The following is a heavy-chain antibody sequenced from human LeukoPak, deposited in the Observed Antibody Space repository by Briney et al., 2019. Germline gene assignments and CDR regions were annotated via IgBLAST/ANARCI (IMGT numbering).Heavy chain of an antibody. J-gene: IGHJ6*02. Sequence: TETLSLTCTVSGGSISSYYWSWIRQPPGGGLEWIGYIYYSGSTNYNPSLKRRVTISLDTSKSQFSLKLRSVTAADTAVYYCARSGLDSRYYFGMDVWGQGTTVTISS. CDR3: ARSGLDSRYYFGMDV. D-gene: IGHD5-12*01. CDR2: IYYSGST. CDR1: GGSISSYY. V-gene: IGHV4-59*01.